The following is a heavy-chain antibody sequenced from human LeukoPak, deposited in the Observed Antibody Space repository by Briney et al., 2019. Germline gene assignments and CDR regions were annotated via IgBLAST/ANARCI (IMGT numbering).Heavy chain of an antibody. V-gene: IGHV1-18*01. D-gene: IGHD3-22*01. CDR3: ARGFSAYDSSGYYRGEGSSF. CDR2: ISAYNGNT. Sequence: ASVKVSCKASGYTFSSYGISWVRQAPGQGLEWMGWISAYNGNTNYRQKLQGRVTMTTDTSTSTAYMDLRSLRSEDTAVYYCARGFSAYDSSGYYRGEGSSFWGQGTLVTVSS. J-gene: IGHJ4*02. CDR1: GYTFSSYG.